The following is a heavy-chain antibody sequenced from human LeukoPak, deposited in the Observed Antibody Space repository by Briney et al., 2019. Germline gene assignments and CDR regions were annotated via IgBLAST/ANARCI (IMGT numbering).Heavy chain of an antibody. J-gene: IGHJ4*02. CDR3: ARVGVPAEPGYFDY. CDR1: GGSFSGYY. D-gene: IGHD2-2*01. Sequence: PSETLSLTCAVYGGSFSGYYWSWIRQPPGKGLEWIGEINHSGSTNYNPPLKSRVSISVDTSKNQFSMKLSSVTAADTAVHYCARVGVPAEPGYFDYWGQGTLVTVSS. CDR2: INHSGST. V-gene: IGHV4-34*01.